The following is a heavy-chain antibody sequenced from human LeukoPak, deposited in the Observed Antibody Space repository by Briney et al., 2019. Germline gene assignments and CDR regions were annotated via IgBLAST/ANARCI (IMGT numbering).Heavy chain of an antibody. CDR3: ARPHYCSGSSCSHFDY. V-gene: IGHV4-39*02. CDR1: GVSITSSIYH. D-gene: IGHD2-15*01. CDR2: AYYTGST. Sequence: ASETLSLTCIVSGVSITSSIYHWGWIRQPPGKGLEWIGNAYYTGSTSYNPSLKSRVTISVDTSKNHFSLKLSSVTAADTAVYHCARPHYCSGSSCSHFDYWGQGTLVTVSS. J-gene: IGHJ4*02.